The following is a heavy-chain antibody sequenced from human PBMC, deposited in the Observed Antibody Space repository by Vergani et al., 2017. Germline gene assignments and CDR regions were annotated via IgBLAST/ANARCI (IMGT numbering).Heavy chain of an antibody. CDR3: AREKSQQQLVPGWFDP. CDR1: GFTFSSYE. J-gene: IGHJ5*02. D-gene: IGHD6-13*01. V-gene: IGHV3-48*03. Sequence: EVQLVESGGGLVQPGGSLRLSCAASGFTFSSYEMNWVRQAPGKGLEWVSYISSSGSTIYYADSVKGRFTISRDNAKNSLYLQMNSLRAEDTAVYYCAREKSQQQLVPGWFDPWGQGTLVTVSS. CDR2: ISSSGSTI.